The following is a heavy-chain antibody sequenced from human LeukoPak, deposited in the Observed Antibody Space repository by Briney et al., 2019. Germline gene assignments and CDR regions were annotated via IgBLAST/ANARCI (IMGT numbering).Heavy chain of an antibody. V-gene: IGHV4-59*08. D-gene: IGHD5-12*01. CDR1: GASISTNY. Sequence: PSETLSLTCALSGASISTNYWIWIRQPPGKGLEWIVYFYYSGSTNYSPSLKSRVTISVDTSKNQFSLRLSSVTAADTAMYYCARRVPSGFVDSWGQGTLVTVSS. CDR2: FYYSGST. J-gene: IGHJ4*02. CDR3: ARRVPSGFVDS.